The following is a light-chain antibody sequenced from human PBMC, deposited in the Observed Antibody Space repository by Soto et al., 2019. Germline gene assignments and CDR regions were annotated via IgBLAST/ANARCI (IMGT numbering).Light chain of an antibody. CDR2: AAS. V-gene: IGKV1-39*01. CDR1: QSISTY. J-gene: IGKJ5*01. CDR3: QQSYSTPIT. Sequence: DIQLTQSPSPLSASVGDRVAITCLASQSISTYLNWSQQKPGKAPKVLIDAASNLQSGVPPRVSANGSGTDVTLTITSLQPEDFATYYCQQSYSTPITFGQGTRLEIK.